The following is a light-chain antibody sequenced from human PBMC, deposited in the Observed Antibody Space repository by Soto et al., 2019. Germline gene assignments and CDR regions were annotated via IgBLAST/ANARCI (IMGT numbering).Light chain of an antibody. CDR1: QSVSSSY. V-gene: IGKV3D-20*02. CDR2: GAS. CDR3: QQRSHWPRT. Sequence: EIVLTQSPGTLSLSPGERATLSCRASQSVSSSYLAWYQQKPGQAPRLLIYGASSRATGIPDRFSGSGSGTDFTLTISRLEPEDFAVYYCQQRSHWPRTFGGGTKVDIK. J-gene: IGKJ4*01.